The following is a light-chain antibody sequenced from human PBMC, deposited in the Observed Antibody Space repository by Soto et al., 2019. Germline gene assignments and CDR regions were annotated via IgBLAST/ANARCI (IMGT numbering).Light chain of an antibody. CDR1: QSVSSS. Sequence: EIVLTQSPATLSLSPGERATLSCRASQSVSSSLAWYQQKPGQGPRLLIYDASSRATGTPDRFSGSGSGTDFTLTINRLEPEDFALYYCQQYGSSPPTFGQGTKVDIK. CDR3: QQYGSSPPT. V-gene: IGKV3-20*01. CDR2: DAS. J-gene: IGKJ1*01.